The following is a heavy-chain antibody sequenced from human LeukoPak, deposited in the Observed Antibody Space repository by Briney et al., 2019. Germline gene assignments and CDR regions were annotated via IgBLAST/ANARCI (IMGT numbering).Heavy chain of an antibody. D-gene: IGHD6-19*01. CDR1: GFTFSSYA. CDR2: ISGSGGST. V-gene: IGHV3-23*01. CDR3: AKDPVIAVAGHYWYFDL. J-gene: IGHJ2*01. Sequence: GGSLRLSCAASGFTFSSYAMSWVRQAPGKGLEWVSAISGSGGSTYYADSVKGRFTTSRDNSENTLYLQMNSLRAEDTAVYYCAKDPVIAVAGHYWYFDLWGRGTLVTVSS.